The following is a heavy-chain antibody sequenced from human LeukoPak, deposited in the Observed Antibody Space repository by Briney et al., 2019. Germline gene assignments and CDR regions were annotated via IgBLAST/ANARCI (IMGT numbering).Heavy chain of an antibody. V-gene: IGHV4-39*01. D-gene: IGHD3-3*01. CDR1: GGSISSSSYY. Sequence: SETLSLTCTVSGGSISSSSYYWGWIRQPPGKGLEWIGSIYYSGSTYYNPSLKSRVPISVDTSKNQFSLKLSSVTAADTAVYYCANGITIFGVVKEADYWGQGTLVTVSS. CDR2: IYYSGST. J-gene: IGHJ4*02. CDR3: ANGITIFGVVKEADY.